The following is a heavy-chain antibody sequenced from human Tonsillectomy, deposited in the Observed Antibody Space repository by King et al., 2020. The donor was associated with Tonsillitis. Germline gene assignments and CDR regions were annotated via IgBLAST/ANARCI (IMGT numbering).Heavy chain of an antibody. D-gene: IGHD2-15*01. CDR3: AKDSCSGGSCYSDYYGMDV. V-gene: IGHV3-30*18. Sequence: VQLVESGGGVVQPGRSLRLSYAASGFTFSSYGMHWVRQAPGKGLEWVAVISYDGSNKYYADSVKGRFTISRDNSKNTLYLQMNSLRAEDTAVYYCAKDSCSGGSCYSDYYGMDVWGQGTTVTVSS. J-gene: IGHJ6*02. CDR1: GFTFSSYG. CDR2: ISYDGSNK.